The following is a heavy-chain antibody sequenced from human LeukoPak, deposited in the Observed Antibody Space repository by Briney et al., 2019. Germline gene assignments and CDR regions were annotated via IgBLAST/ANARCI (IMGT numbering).Heavy chain of an antibody. CDR1: GFAFDNNA. D-gene: IGHD3-10*01. Sequence: GSLRLSCAASGFAFDNNAMSWVRQAPGKGLEWVSAISKTVGGRTYYADSVKGRFTISRDDSKNTVYLQMNSLRAEDTAVYYCAKESPYYSGRDYYFDYWGPGTLVTVSS. J-gene: IGHJ4*02. V-gene: IGHV3-23*01. CDR2: ISKTVGGRT. CDR3: AKESPYYSGRDYYFDY.